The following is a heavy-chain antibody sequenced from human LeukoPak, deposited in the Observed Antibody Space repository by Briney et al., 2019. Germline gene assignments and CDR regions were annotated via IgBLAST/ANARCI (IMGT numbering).Heavy chain of an antibody. J-gene: IGHJ4*02. V-gene: IGHV5-51*01. D-gene: IGHD2-15*01. CDR1: GYSFTSYW. Sequence: GESLKISCKGSGYSFTSYWIGWVRQMPGKGLEWMGIIYPGDSDTRYSPSFQGQVTISADKSISTAYLQWSSLKASDTAMYYCARLIGHCSGGSCLPPPYFDYWGQGTLVTVSS. CDR2: IYPGDSDT. CDR3: ARLIGHCSGGSCLPPPYFDY.